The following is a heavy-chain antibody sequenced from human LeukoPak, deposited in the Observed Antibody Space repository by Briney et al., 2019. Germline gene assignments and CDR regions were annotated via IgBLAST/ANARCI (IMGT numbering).Heavy chain of an antibody. D-gene: IGHD3-16*01. V-gene: IGHV4-34*01. CDR3: ARHYGP. CDR2: IHHSGST. CDR1: GGSFSGHY. J-gene: IGHJ5*02. Sequence: PSETLSLTCDVYGGSFSGHYWTWVRQPPGKGLEWIGEIHHSGSTNYNPSLKSRVTISVNTSKNQFSLKLNSVTAADTAVYYCARHYGPWGQGTLVTVSS.